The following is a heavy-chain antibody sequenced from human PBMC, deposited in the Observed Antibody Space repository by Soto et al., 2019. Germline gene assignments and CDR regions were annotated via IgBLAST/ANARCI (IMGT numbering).Heavy chain of an antibody. D-gene: IGHD6-13*01. CDR1: GFTFSSYG. V-gene: IGHV3-30*18. J-gene: IGHJ5*02. Sequence: GGSLRLSCAASGFTFSSYGMHWVRQAPGKGLEWVAVISYDGSNKYYADSVKGRFTISRDNSKNTLYLQMNSLRTEDTAVYFCAKDAMYASNWFSWFDPWGQGTLVTVSS. CDR2: ISYDGSNK. CDR3: AKDAMYASNWFSWFDP.